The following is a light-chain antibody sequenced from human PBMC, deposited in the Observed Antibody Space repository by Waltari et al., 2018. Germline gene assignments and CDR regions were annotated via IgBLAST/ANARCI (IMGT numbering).Light chain of an antibody. CDR3: QQYNNWPRT. Sequence: ETLMTQSPATLSLTPGERATLSCRASQNVERLLAWYQQRPGQAPRLLISGAYTRAPGVPARFSGSGSGTEFTLTITSLQPEDFAHYVCQQYNNWPRTFGPGTRVEL. J-gene: IGKJ1*01. V-gene: IGKV3-15*01. CDR2: GAY. CDR1: QNVERL.